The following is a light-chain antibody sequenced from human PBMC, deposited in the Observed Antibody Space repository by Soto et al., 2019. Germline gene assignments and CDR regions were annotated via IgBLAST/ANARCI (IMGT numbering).Light chain of an antibody. CDR2: GAS. V-gene: IGKV3-15*01. CDR3: QQYDSWPPT. CDR1: QSIRNK. Sequence: EIVMTQSPATVSVSPGERATLSCRASQSIRNKLAWYQQRPGQAPTLLIYGASPRATGVPVTFRGSGSGTEFTLTINGLQSEDFALYWCQQYDSWPPTFGGGTKVEIK. J-gene: IGKJ4*02.